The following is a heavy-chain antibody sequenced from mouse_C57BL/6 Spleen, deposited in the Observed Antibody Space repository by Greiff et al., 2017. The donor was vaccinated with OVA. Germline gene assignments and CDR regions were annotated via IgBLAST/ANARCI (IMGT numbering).Heavy chain of an antibody. V-gene: IGHV1-74*01. CDR1: GYTFTSYW. D-gene: IGHD1-1*01. J-gene: IGHJ3*01. CDR3: AIEFYYGSSAWFAY. CDR2: IHPSDSDT. Sequence: QVQLQQPGAELVKPGASVKVSCKASGYTFTSYWMHWVKQRPGQGLEWIGRIHPSDSDTNYNQKFKGKATLTVDKSSSTAYMQLSSLTSEDSAVYYCAIEFYYGSSAWFAYWGQGTLVTVSA.